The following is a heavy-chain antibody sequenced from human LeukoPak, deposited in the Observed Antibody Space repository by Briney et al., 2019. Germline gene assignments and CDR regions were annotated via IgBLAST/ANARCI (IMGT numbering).Heavy chain of an antibody. CDR3: ARGVGGRGFSNNWFDP. CDR2: INPHSGGT. Sequence: ASVKVSCKTSGYSFTGYYMHWVRQAPGQGLEWMGWINPHSGGTNYAQKFQGSVTMTRDTSISTAYMELSSLRSDDTAVYYCARGVGGRGFSNNWFDPWGQGTLVTVSS. J-gene: IGHJ5*02. CDR1: GYSFTGYY. D-gene: IGHD3-10*01. V-gene: IGHV1-2*02.